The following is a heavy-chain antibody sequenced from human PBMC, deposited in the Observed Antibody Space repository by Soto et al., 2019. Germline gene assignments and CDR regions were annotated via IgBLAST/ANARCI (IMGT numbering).Heavy chain of an antibody. V-gene: IGHV4-39*01. Sequence: PSETLSLTCTVSGGSISSSSYYWGWIRQPPGKGLEWIGSIYYSGSTYYNPSLKSRVTISVDTSKNQFSLKLSSVTAADTAVYYCARVYCSSTSCSGEGWFDPWGQGTLVTVSS. CDR3: ARVYCSSTSCSGEGWFDP. CDR1: GGSISSSSYY. CDR2: IYYSGST. J-gene: IGHJ5*02. D-gene: IGHD2-2*01.